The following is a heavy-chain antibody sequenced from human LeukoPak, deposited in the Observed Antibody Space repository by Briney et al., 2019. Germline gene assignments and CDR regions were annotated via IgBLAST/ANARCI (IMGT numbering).Heavy chain of an antibody. V-gene: IGHV3-20*04. CDR1: GGTTYDYG. D-gene: IGHD6-13*01. CDR3: VKDLSSDSDSFDY. J-gene: IGHJ4*02. Sequence: PGRSHTLPCAVSGGTTYDYGMIWLRHAPGKGLEWVSGINWDGTNTYYAESVKGRFTISRDSAEKSLYLHMNSLRDDDTAFYLCVKDLSSDSDSFDYWGQGTLVSVSS. CDR2: INWDGTNT.